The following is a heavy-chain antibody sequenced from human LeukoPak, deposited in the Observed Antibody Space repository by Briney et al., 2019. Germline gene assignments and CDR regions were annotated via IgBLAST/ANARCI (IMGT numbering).Heavy chain of an antibody. CDR3: ARHAPDRTMEPGALGYFDL. D-gene: IGHD1-14*01. CDR2: ISGSGGST. CDR1: GFTFSSYA. V-gene: IGHV3-23*01. Sequence: GGSLRLSCAASGFTFSSYAMSWVRQAPGKGLEWVSAISGSGGSTYYADSVKGRFTISRDNSKNTLYLQMNSLRAEDTAVYYCARHAPDRTMEPGALGYFDLWGRGTLVTVSS. J-gene: IGHJ2*01.